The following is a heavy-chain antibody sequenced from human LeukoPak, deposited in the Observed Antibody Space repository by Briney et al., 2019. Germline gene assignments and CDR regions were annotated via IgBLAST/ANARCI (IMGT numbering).Heavy chain of an antibody. CDR3: TTVLAYCSSTSCFYYFDY. V-gene: IGHV3-15*01. D-gene: IGHD2-2*01. Sequence: GGSLRLSCAASGFTFSSYAMHWVRQAPGKGLEWVGRIKSKTDGGTTDYAAPVKGRFTISRDDSKNTLYLQMNSLKTEDTAVYYCTTVLAYCSSTSCFYYFDYWGQGTLVTVSS. CDR1: GFTFSSYA. CDR2: IKSKTDGGTT. J-gene: IGHJ4*02.